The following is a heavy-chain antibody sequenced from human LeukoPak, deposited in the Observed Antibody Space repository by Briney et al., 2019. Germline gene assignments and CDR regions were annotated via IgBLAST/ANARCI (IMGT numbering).Heavy chain of an antibody. J-gene: IGHJ5*02. D-gene: IGHD5-24*01. V-gene: IGHV3-23*01. CDR2: ITGSDGNP. Sequence: PGGSLRLSCAASGFTFSTYVMNWVRQAPGMGLEWLSGITGSDGNPYYADSVKGRFTISRDNAKSTLYLQMNSLRAEDTAVYYCAKAKRWLQWNWFDPWGQGTLVTVSS. CDR3: AKAKRWLQWNWFDP. CDR1: GFTFSTYV.